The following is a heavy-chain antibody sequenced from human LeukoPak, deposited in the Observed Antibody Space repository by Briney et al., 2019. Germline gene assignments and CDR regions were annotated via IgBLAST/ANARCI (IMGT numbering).Heavy chain of an antibody. D-gene: IGHD3-9*01. CDR3: AKWAYYDILTGGENWFDP. Sequence: GGSLRLSCAASGFTFSSYGMHWVRQAPGKGLEWVAFIRYDGSNKYYADSVKGRFTISRDNSKNTLYLQMNSLRAEDTAVYYCAKWAYYDILTGGENWFDPWGQGTLVTVSS. CDR1: GFTFSSYG. J-gene: IGHJ5*02. V-gene: IGHV3-30*02. CDR2: IRYDGSNK.